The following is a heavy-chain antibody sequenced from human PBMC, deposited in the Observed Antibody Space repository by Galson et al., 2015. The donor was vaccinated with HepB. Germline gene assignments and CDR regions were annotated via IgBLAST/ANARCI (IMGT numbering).Heavy chain of an antibody. J-gene: IGHJ4*02. Sequence: SLRLSCAASGFTFSTYGMNWVRQAPGKGLEWVSSITHNAGGTYYADSVRGRFTISKDKSKNTLYLQMNSLRVEDTALYYCVKGAWADYWGQGTLVTVSS. CDR3: VKGAWADY. D-gene: IGHD3-16*01. V-gene: IGHV3-23*01. CDR2: ITHNAGGT. CDR1: GFTFSTYG.